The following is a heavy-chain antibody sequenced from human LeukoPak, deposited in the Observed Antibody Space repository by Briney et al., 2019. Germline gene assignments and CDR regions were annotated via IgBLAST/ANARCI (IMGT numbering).Heavy chain of an antibody. V-gene: IGHV4-59*01. D-gene: IGHD6-13*01. J-gene: IGHJ2*01. Sequence: SETLSLTCTVSGGSISSYYWSWIRQPPGKGLGWIGYIYYSGSTNYNPSLKSRVTISVDTSKNQFSLKLSSVTAADTAVYYCARAPLEYSSSWYEGSYWYFDLWGRGTLVTVSS. CDR3: ARAPLEYSSSWYEGSYWYFDL. CDR2: IYYSGST. CDR1: GGSISSYY.